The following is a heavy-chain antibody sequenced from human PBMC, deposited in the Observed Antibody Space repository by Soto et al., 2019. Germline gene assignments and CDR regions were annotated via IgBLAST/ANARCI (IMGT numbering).Heavy chain of an antibody. CDR3: AKDHQPYTVPTPGS. D-gene: IGHD3-16*01. Sequence: PGGSLRLSCAASGFTFSTYGMHWVRQAPGKGLEWVAVISYDGSNKYYADSVKGRFTISRDNSKNTLYLQMNSLRAEDTAVFYCAKDHQPYTVPTPGSWGEGT. CDR2: ISYDGSNK. CDR1: GFTFSTYG. V-gene: IGHV3-30*18. J-gene: IGHJ5*02.